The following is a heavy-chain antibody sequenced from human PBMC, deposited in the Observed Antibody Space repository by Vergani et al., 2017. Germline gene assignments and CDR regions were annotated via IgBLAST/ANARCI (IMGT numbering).Heavy chain of an antibody. Sequence: QVTLRESGPALVKPTQTLTLTCTFSGFSLSTSGMCVSWIRQPPGKALEWLALIDWDDDKYYSTSLKTRLTISKDTSKNQVVLTMTNMDPVDTATYDCASDQSDIVVVPAVGPEDAEKYYYGMDVWGQGTTVTVSS. J-gene: IGHJ6*02. V-gene: IGHV2-70*01. CDR1: GFSLSTSGMC. D-gene: IGHD2-2*01. CDR2: IDWDDDK. CDR3: ASDQSDIVVVPAVGPEDAEKYYYGMDV.